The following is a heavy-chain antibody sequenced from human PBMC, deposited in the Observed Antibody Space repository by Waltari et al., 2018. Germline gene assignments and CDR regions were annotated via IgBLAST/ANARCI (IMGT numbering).Heavy chain of an antibody. CDR3: ARESPTVGALDS. CDR2: IYYSGST. V-gene: IGHV4-31*03. Sequence: QMHLQESGPGLVKPSQTLSLTCTVSNGSTSRGGYPWTWIRQRPGKGLAWIGYIYYSGSTRYNPSLKSRVTISRDRSKSQFSLELTSVSAADTAVYFCARESPTVGALDSWGQGTLVTVSP. CDR1: NGSTSRGGYP. J-gene: IGHJ4*02.